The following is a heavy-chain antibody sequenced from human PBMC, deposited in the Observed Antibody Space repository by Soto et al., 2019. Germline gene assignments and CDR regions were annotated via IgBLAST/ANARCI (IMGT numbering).Heavy chain of an antibody. CDR1: GFTFSSYG. V-gene: IGHV3-33*01. CDR2: IWYDGSNK. D-gene: IGHD5-18*01. CDR3: AREWIQLRFFDY. J-gene: IGHJ4*02. Sequence: GGSLRLSCAASGFTFSSYGMHWVRQAPGKGLEWVAVIWYDGSNKYYADSVKGRFTISRDNSKNTLYLQMNSLRAEDTAVYYCAREWIQLRFFDYWGQGTLVTVSS.